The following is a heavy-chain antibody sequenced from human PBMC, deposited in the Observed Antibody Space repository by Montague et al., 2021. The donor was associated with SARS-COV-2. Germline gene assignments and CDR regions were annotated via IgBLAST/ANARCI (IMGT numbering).Heavy chain of an antibody. CDR1: GRSISSGGYY. J-gene: IGHJ4*02. D-gene: IGHD3-22*01. CDR2: IYYSGST. Sequence: TLSLTCTVSGRSISSGGYYWSWIRQHPGKGLEWIGYIYYSGSTYYNPSLKSRVTISVDTSKNQFSLKLSSVTAADTAVYYCARVRITMIIVVTYFDYWGQGTLVTVSS. CDR3: ARVRITMIIVVTYFDY. V-gene: IGHV4-31*03.